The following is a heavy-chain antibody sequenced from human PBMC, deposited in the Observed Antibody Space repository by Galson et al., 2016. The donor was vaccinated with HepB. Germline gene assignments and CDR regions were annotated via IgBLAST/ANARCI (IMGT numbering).Heavy chain of an antibody. D-gene: IGHD3-3*01. CDR3: VKDFAPTMYNWFDS. CDR1: GFTFNIYG. V-gene: IGHV3-30*18. CDR2: VSYDGNTK. J-gene: IGHJ5*01. Sequence: SLRLSCATSGFTFNIYGMHWVRQAPGRGLEWVAAVSYDGNTKWYLDYVKGRFTISRDNSKNTLYMQMNSLRTEDTAVYFCVKDFAPTMYNWFDSWGQGTPVTVSS.